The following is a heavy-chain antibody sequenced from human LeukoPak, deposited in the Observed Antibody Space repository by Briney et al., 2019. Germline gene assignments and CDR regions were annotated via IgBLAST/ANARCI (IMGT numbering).Heavy chain of an antibody. V-gene: IGHV1-2*06. D-gene: IGHD2-2*01. CDR1: GYTFTGYY. Sequence: ASVKVSCKASGYTFTGYYMHWVRQAPGQGLEWMGRIIPNSGGTNYAQKFQGRVTMTRDTSISTAYMELSRLRSDDTAVYYCARGRGDIVVVPAAVLIDYWGQGTLVTVSS. CDR2: IIPNSGGT. CDR3: ARGRGDIVVVPAAVLIDY. J-gene: IGHJ4*02.